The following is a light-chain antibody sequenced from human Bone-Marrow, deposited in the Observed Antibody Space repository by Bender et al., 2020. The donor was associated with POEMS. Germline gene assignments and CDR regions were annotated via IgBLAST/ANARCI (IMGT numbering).Light chain of an antibody. CDR3: QSYDNSLGGWV. CDR1: SSR. CDR2: EDN. V-gene: IGLV2-14*01. Sequence: QSALTQPASVSGSPGQSITISCTGTSSRVSWYQQHPGKAPKLMIYEDNNRPSGVPDRFSGSKSGTSASLAITGLQAEDEGDYYCQSYDNSLGGWVFGGGTKLTVL. J-gene: IGLJ3*02.